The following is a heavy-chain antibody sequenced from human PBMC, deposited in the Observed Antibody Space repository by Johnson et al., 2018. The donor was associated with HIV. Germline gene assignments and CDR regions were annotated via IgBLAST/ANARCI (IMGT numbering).Heavy chain of an antibody. V-gene: IGHV3-30*03. CDR1: GFIFSSYG. D-gene: IGHD1-26*01. J-gene: IGHJ3*02. CDR3: ASDSDISVGVAGAFDI. CDR2: ISYDETND. Sequence: QVQLVESGGGVVQPGRSLRLSCAASGFIFSSYGMHWVRQAPGKGLEWVAVISYDETNDYYADSVNGRFTISRDNSKNTLDLQMNSLRAEDTAVYYCASDSDISVGVAGAFDIWGQGTMVTVSA.